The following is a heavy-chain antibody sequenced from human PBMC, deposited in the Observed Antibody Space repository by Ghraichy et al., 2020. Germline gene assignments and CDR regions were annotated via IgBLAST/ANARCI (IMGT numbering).Heavy chain of an antibody. Sequence: GGSLRLSCSASGFTFSSYTMHWVRQAPGKGLEYVSKIDNNGGTTYYADSVKGRFTISRDNSQNTLYLHMSSLRAEGTAVYYCGAAYTSGRDYWGQGTLVTVSS. D-gene: IGHD6-19*01. CDR1: GFTFSSYT. CDR2: IDNNGGTT. V-gene: IGHV3-64D*06. CDR3: GAAYTSGRDY. J-gene: IGHJ4*02.